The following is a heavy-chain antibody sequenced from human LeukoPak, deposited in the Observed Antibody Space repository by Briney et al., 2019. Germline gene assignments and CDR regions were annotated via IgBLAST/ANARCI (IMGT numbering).Heavy chain of an antibody. Sequence: SETLSLTCTVSGASISSGDYFWTWIRQPPGKGLEWIGYIFDSGRTDFNPSLKGRVAISLDRPKNQFSLRLSSVTAADTAAYYCANADRFCSGSCHVPDAFDFWGQGTMVTVSS. CDR2: IFDSGRT. J-gene: IGHJ3*01. V-gene: IGHV4-30-2*01. CDR3: ANADRFCSGSCHVPDAFDF. D-gene: IGHD2-15*01. CDR1: GASISSGDYF.